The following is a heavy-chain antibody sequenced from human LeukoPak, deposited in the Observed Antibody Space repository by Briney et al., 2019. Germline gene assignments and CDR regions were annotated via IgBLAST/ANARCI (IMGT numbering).Heavy chain of an antibody. Sequence: ASVKVSCKASGYTFTGYYMHWVRQAPGQGLEWMGWINPNSGGTNYAQKFQGRVTVTRDTSISTAYMELSRLRSDDTAVYYCARGAYYYDSSGSNFGGYWGQGTLVTVSS. CDR1: GYTFTGYY. J-gene: IGHJ4*02. CDR2: INPNSGGT. D-gene: IGHD3-22*01. CDR3: ARGAYYYDSSGSNFGGY. V-gene: IGHV1-2*02.